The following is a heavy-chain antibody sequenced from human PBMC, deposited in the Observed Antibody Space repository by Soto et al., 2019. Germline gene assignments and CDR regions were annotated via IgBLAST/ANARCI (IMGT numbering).Heavy chain of an antibody. J-gene: IGHJ4*02. CDR1: GYSFSDYY. Sequence: QVQLVQSGAEVKKPGASVKVSCKASGYSFSDYYLHWVRHAPGQGLEWMGWINPNSGGTNYAQKFQGRVTMTRDTSISTAYMELSSLTSDDTAMYYCARRSSGWSDYWGQGTLVTVSS. V-gene: IGHV1-2*02. D-gene: IGHD6-19*01. CDR2: INPNSGGT. CDR3: ARRSSGWSDY.